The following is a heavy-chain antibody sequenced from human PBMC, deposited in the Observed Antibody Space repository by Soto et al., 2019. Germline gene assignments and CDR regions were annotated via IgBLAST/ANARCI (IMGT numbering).Heavy chain of an antibody. V-gene: IGHV4-30-2*01. CDR2: IYHGEST. Sequence: SETLSLTCAVSGGSISSGGYSWSWIRQPPGKGLEWIGYIYHGESTYYNPSLKSRVTISVDRSKNQFSLKLSSVTAADTAVYYCARADGGIFDYSGQGSRVT. J-gene: IGHJ4*02. D-gene: IGHD1-20*01. CDR3: ARADGGIFDY. CDR1: GGSISSGGYS.